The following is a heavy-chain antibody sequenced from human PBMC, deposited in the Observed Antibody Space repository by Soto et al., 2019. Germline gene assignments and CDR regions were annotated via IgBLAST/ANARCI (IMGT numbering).Heavy chain of an antibody. CDR3: AREDSSYPYYYYYGMDV. CDR1: GFTFSSYA. Sequence: GGSLRLSCAASGFTFSSYAMHWVRQAPGKGLEWVAVISYDGSNKYYADSVKGRFTISRDNSKNTLYLQMNSLRAEDTAVYYCAREDSSYPYYYYYGMDVWGQGTTVTVSS. D-gene: IGHD6-6*01. J-gene: IGHJ6*02. V-gene: IGHV3-30-3*01. CDR2: ISYDGSNK.